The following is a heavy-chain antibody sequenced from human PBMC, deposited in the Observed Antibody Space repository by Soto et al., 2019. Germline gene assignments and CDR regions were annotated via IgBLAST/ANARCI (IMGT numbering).Heavy chain of an antibody. CDR3: ERKAVDYTGSHYSDCSNY. J-gene: IGHJ4*02. CDR1: GYTFTSYA. CDR2: INAGNGNT. Sequence: ASVKVSCKASGYTFTSYAMHWVRQAPGQRLEWMGWINAGNGNTKYSQKFQGRVTITRDTSASTAYMELSSLRSEDRAMYYCERKAVDYTGSHYSDCSNYWGQGTLVTVSS. D-gene: IGHD1-26*01. V-gene: IGHV1-3*01.